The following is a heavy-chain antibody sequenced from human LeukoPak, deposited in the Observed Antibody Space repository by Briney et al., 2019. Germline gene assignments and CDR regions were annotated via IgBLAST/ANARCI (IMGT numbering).Heavy chain of an antibody. CDR2: INSDGSEG. Sequence: SGGSLRLSCAASGFTFRNFWMNWARQAPGKGLEWVASINSDGSEGYYADVVKGRFTISRDNAKNSLYLQINSLRAEDTAVYYCARSSYSSSSSVWGQGTMVTVSS. D-gene: IGHD6-6*01. V-gene: IGHV3-7*03. CDR1: GFTFRNFW. CDR3: ARSSYSSSSSV. J-gene: IGHJ3*01.